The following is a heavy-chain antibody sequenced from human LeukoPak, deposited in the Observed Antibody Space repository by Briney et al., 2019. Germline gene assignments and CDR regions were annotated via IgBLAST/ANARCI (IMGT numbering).Heavy chain of an antibody. V-gene: IGHV4-30-2*01. J-gene: IGHJ4*02. CDR2: IYHSGST. Sequence: PSETLSLTCAVSGGSISSGGYSWSWIRQPPGKGLEWIGYIYHSGSTYYNPSLKSRVTISVDRSKNQFSLKLSSVTAADTAVYYCARARSTVTIYYLDYWGQGTLVTVSS. CDR3: ARARSTVTIYYLDY. CDR1: GGSISSGGYS. D-gene: IGHD4-17*01.